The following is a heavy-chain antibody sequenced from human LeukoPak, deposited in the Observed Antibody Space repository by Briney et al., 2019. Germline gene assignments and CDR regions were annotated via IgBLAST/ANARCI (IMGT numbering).Heavy chain of an antibody. Sequence: ASVKVSCKASGYTFTGYYMHWVRQAPGQGLEWMGWINPNSGSTNYAQKFQGRVTMTRDTSISTAYMELSRLRSDDTAVYYCARIYYDSSGVFDYWGQGTLVTVSS. V-gene: IGHV1-2*02. CDR2: INPNSGST. D-gene: IGHD3-22*01. CDR1: GYTFTGYY. J-gene: IGHJ4*02. CDR3: ARIYYDSSGVFDY.